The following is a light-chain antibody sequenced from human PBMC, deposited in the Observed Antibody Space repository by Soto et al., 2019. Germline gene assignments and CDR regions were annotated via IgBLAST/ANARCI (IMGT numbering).Light chain of an antibody. CDR2: GAS. CDR3: QQYGSSPWT. Sequence: EFVLTQSPGTLSLSPGERASLSCRASQSVSSSSLAWYQQIPGQAPRLLIYGASSRATGIPDRFSGSRSGTDFTLTISRLEPADFAVYYCQQYGSSPWTFGQGTKVDIK. J-gene: IGKJ1*01. CDR1: QSVSSSS. V-gene: IGKV3-20*01.